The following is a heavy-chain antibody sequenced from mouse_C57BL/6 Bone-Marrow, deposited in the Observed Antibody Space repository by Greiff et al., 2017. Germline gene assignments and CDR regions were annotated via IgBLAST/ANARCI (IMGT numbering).Heavy chain of an antibody. V-gene: IGHV5-9*01. CDR1: GFTFSSYT. D-gene: IGHD1-1*01. J-gene: IGHJ1*03. CDR3: TRQVTTVLATKYFDV. CDR2: ISGGGGNT. Sequence: EVQGMESGGGLVKPGGSLKLSCAASGFTFSSYTMSWVRQTPEKRLRWVAAISGGGGNTYYPDSVKGRFTITRDNDKNILYLQMSSLRSVDTALYYCTRQVTTVLATKYFDVWGTGTTVTVSS.